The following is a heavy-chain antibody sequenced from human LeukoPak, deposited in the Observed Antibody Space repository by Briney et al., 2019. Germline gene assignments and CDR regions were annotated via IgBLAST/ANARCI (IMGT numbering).Heavy chain of an antibody. CDR3: AKDSGPRIQLWFDAFDI. CDR1: GFTFSSYA. J-gene: IGHJ3*02. CDR2: ISGSGGST. D-gene: IGHD5-18*01. V-gene: IGHV3-23*01. Sequence: GGSLRLSCAASGFTFSSYAMSWVRQAPGKGLEWVSAISGSGGSTYYADSVKGRFTISRDNSKNTLYLQMNSLRAEDTAVYYCAKDSGPRIQLWFDAFDIWGQGTMVTVSS.